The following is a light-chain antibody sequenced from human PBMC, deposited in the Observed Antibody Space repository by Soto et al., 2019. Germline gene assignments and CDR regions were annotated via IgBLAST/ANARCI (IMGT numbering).Light chain of an antibody. Sequence: SPKAQCRSALSGNVRDTGTITFLASQTISSWLAWYQQKPGKAPKLLIYKASTLKSGVPSRFSGSGSGTEFTLTISSLQPEDFATDYCQQLNDYPITFGQGTRLEIK. CDR1: QTISSW. V-gene: IGKV1-5*03. J-gene: IGKJ5*01. CDR2: KAS. CDR3: QQLNDYPIT.